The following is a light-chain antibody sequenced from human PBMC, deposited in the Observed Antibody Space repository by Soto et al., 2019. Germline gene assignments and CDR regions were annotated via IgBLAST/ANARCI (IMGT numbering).Light chain of an antibody. CDR3: LQHDSYPLT. V-gene: IGKV1-17*01. J-gene: IGKJ4*01. CDR2: AAS. CDR1: QGIRND. Sequence: DFRMTQSPATLSASVGDRFTISCGASQGIRNDLSWYQQKPGKAPKRLIYAASSLQSGVPSRFSGSGSRTEFTLTISSLQPEDFATYYCLQHDSYPLTFGGGTKVDIK.